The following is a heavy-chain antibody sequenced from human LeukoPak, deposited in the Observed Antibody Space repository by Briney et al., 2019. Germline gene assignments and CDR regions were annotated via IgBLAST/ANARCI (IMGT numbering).Heavy chain of an antibody. J-gene: IGHJ6*02. D-gene: IGHD2-2*01. V-gene: IGHV4-31*03. CDR2: IYYSGST. Sequence: SQTLSLTCTVSGGSISSGGYYWSWIRQHPGKGLEWIGYIYYSGSTYYNPSLKSRATISVDTSKNQFSLKLSSVTAADTAVYYCAREPPIVVVPAANKGYYYGMDVWGQGTTVTVSS. CDR3: AREPPIVVVPAANKGYYYGMDV. CDR1: GGSISSGGYY.